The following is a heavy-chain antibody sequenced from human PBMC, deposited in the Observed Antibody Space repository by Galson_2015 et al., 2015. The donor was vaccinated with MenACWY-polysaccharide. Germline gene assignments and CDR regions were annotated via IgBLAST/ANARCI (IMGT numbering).Heavy chain of an antibody. CDR2: I. Sequence: IYYADSVRGRFIISRDTAKNSLHLQMNSLRAEDTAVYYCARDPRGARSSYFDYWGQGILVTVSS. D-gene: IGHD3-10*01. V-gene: IGHV3-11*01. CDR3: ARDPRGARSSYFDY. J-gene: IGHJ4*02.